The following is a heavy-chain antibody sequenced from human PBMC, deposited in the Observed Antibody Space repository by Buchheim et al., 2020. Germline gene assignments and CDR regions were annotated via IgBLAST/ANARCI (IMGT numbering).Heavy chain of an antibody. V-gene: IGHV3-23*01. J-gene: IGHJ4*02. CDR2: ISGSGSNT. Sequence: EVQLLESGGGLVQPGGSLRLSCAASGFTFSSSAMSWVRQAPGKGLEWVSSISGSGSNTHYAESVKGRFTISRDNSKNTLYLQMNSLRAEDTAVYYCAKVGVVAGGTFDYWGQGTL. D-gene: IGHD6-19*01. CDR1: GFTFSSSA. CDR3: AKVGVVAGGTFDY.